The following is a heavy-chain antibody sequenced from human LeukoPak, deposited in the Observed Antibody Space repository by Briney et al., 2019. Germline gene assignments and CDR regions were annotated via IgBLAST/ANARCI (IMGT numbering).Heavy chain of an antibody. CDR2: IYPRDGST. CDR1: GYTFTNNY. Sequence: ASVKVSCKASGYTFTNNYLHWVRQAPGQGLEWMGMIYPRDGSTSYAQNFQGRVTVTRDTSTTTVHMELRGLRSEDTAVYYCARDQEGFDYWGQGTVITVSS. CDR3: ARDQEGFDY. J-gene: IGHJ4*02. V-gene: IGHV1-46*01.